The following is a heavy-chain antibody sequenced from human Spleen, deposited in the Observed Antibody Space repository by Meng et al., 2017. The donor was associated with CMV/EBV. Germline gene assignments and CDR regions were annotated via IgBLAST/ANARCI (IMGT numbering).Heavy chain of an antibody. V-gene: IGHV4-4*02. CDR3: ARIERRRILEYCGSDCSTTDY. Sequence: QVQLQESGPGLVKPSGTLSFTCAVSGGSISSSNLWTWVRQVPGKGLEWIGEIYHSGSTNYNPSLKSRVTISVDKFKNQFSLKLGSVTAADTAVYYCARIERRRILEYCGSDCSTTDYWGQGTLVTVSS. D-gene: IGHD2-21*02. CDR2: IYHSGST. J-gene: IGHJ4*02. CDR1: GGSISSSNL.